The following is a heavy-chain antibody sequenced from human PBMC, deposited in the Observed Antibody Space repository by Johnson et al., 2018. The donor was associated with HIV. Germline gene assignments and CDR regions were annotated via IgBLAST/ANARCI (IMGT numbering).Heavy chain of an antibody. CDR1: GFTFSNYA. D-gene: IGHD1-7*01. V-gene: IGHV3-30*02. J-gene: IGHJ3*02. CDR3: AKGRSGTTASIDAFDI. Sequence: VQLVESGGGVVQPGRSLRLSCAASGFTFSNYAMHWVRQAPGKGLEWVAFIRYDGSNKYYADSVKGRFTISRDNSKNTLYLQMKSLRAEDTAVYYCAKGRSGTTASIDAFDIWGQGTMVTVYS. CDR2: IRYDGSNK.